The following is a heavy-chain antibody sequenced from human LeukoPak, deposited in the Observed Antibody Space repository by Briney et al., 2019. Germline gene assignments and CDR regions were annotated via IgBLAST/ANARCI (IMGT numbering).Heavy chain of an antibody. V-gene: IGHV3-21*01. J-gene: IGHJ6*03. CDR3: ARDPYSGSYGADYYYYMDV. CDR1: GFTFSSYN. Sequence: GGSLRLSCAASGFTFSSYNMNWVRQTPGQGLEWVSSITSGSSHIYYADSVKGRFTISRDNAKSSLYLQMSSLRAEDTAVYYCARDPYSGSYGADYYYYMDVWGKGTTVTISS. D-gene: IGHD1-26*01. CDR2: ITSGSSHI.